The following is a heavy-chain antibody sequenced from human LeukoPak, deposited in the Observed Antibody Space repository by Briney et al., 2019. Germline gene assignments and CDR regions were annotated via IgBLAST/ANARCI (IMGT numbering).Heavy chain of an antibody. D-gene: IGHD1-26*01. CDR2: IRYDESDI. J-gene: IGHJ3*02. CDR3: ARGHPWSGGYSDAFDI. CDR1: GFNFNNYG. Sequence: GGSLRLSCTASGFNFNNYGLHWVRQAPGKGLEWLTFIRYDESDIYYADSVKGRFSISRDNSKNTLYLQMNSLRAEDTAVYYCARGHPWSGGYSDAFDIWGQGTMVTVSS. V-gene: IGHV3-30*02.